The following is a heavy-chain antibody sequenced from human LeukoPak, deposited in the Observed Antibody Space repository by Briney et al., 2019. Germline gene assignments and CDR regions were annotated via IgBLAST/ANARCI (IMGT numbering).Heavy chain of an antibody. J-gene: IGHJ4*02. CDR3: ARGSVWLDH. D-gene: IGHD6-25*01. CDR2: IYSVGTT. Sequence: GGSLRLSCAASGFTVSNTFMSWVRQAPGKGLEWVSVIYSVGTTYYADSVKGRFTISRDNSKNTLYLQMNSLRAEDTAVYYCARGSVWLDHWGQGTLVTVSS. V-gene: IGHV3-53*01. CDR1: GFTVSNTF.